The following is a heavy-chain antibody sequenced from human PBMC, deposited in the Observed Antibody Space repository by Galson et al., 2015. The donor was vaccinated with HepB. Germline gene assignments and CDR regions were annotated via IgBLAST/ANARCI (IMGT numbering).Heavy chain of an antibody. CDR2: IDISGST. CDR1: GGSISSGSYY. J-gene: IGHJ6*03. CDR3: ARVGRNFYYDSSGSYGHYYYMDV. V-gene: IGHV4-61*02. D-gene: IGHD3-22*01. Sequence: TLSLTCTVSGGSISSGSYYWSWIRQPAGKGLEWIGRIDISGSTNYNPSLKSRVTMSVDTSKSQFSLKLSSVTAADTAVYYCARVGRNFYYDSSGSYGHYYYMDVWGKGTTVTVSS.